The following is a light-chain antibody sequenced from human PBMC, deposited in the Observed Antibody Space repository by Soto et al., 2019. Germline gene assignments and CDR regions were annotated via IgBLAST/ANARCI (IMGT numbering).Light chain of an antibody. J-gene: IGKJ4*01. V-gene: IGKV1-9*01. Sequence: DSQLTQSPSFLSASVGDRVTITCRASQGIGSYLAWYQQKPGKAPKLLIYGASTLQTGVPSKFSGSGSGTEFTLTINSLQPEDFATYYCQQLNTYPLTFGGGTKVEI. CDR2: GAS. CDR3: QQLNTYPLT. CDR1: QGIGSY.